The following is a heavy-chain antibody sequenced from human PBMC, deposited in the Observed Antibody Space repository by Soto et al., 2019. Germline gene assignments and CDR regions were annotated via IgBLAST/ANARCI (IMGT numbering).Heavy chain of an antibody. CDR1: GGSISSYY. CDR2: IYYSGST. V-gene: IGHV4-59*08. J-gene: IGHJ4*02. Sequence: QVQLQESGPGLVKPSETLSLTCTVSGGSISSYYWSWIRQPPGKGLEWIGYIYYSGSTNYNPSLKSRVTISVDTSKNQSSLKLSSVTAADPAVYYCARRYSSSFDYWGQGTLVTVSS. D-gene: IGHD6-13*01. CDR3: ARRYSSSFDY.